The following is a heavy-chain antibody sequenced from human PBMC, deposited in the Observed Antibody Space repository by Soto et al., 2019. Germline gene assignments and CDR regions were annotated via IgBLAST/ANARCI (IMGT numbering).Heavy chain of an antibody. CDR1: GFSFSGSY. V-gene: IGHV3-11*01. Sequence: QVQLVESGGGLVKPGGSLRLSCAASGFSFSGSYMSWIRQAPGKGLEWVSYIRSGGSNEYYAASVRGRFAISRNDAKNSLYLQLSRLRADDTAVYYCARGPLGAVDIWGQGTMVTVSS. J-gene: IGHJ3*02. CDR3: ARGPLGAVDI. CDR2: IRSGGSNE.